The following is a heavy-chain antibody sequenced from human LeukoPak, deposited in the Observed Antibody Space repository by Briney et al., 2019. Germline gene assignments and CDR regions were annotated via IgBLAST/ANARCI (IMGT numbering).Heavy chain of an antibody. CDR3: ARDLVGYYDSSGLFDP. V-gene: IGHV1-18*01. D-gene: IGHD3-22*01. J-gene: IGHJ5*02. CDR2: ISAQHGQT. Sequence: ASVKVSCKTSGYSENFYGITWVRQVAGQGLEWMGWISAQHGQTEYAPNSQDRVTMTTDTYTNTAYMELRSLRSDDTAVYYCARDLVGYYDSSGLFDPWGQGTLVTVSS. CDR1: GYSENFYG.